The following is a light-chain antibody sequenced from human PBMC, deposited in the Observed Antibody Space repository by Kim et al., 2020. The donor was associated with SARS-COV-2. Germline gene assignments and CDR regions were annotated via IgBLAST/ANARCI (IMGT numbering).Light chain of an antibody. V-gene: IGLV2-11*03. Sequence: GQSVSISCTGATTDVGGYNYVSWYQIHPGKAPRLIIFDVRERPSGVPDRFSGFKAGNTASLTISGLQTEDEADYFCCSYASTYTLLFGGGTQLTVL. CDR1: TTDVGGYNY. J-gene: IGLJ2*01. CDR2: DVR. CDR3: CSYASTYTLL.